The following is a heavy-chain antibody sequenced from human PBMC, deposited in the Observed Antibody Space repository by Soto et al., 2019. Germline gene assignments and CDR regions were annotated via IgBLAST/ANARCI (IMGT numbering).Heavy chain of an antibody. J-gene: IGHJ4*02. CDR3: ARGWDYYGSGSYH. D-gene: IGHD3-10*01. V-gene: IGHV1-69*02. CDR2: IIPILGIA. CDR1: GCSFSSYT. Sequence: SVKVSCKASGCSFSSYTISWVRQAPGQGLEWMGRIIPILGIANYAQKFQGRVTITADKSTSTAYMELSSLRSEDTAVYYCARGWDYYGSGSYHWGQGTLVTVSS.